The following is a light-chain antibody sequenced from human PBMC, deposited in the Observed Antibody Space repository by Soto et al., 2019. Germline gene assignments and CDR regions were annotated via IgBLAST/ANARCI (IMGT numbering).Light chain of an antibody. CDR1: QSVSSY. J-gene: IGKJ5*01. Sequence: EIVLTQSPATLSLSPGERAILSCRASQSVSSYLAWYQQKPGQAPRLLIYDASNRATGIPARFSGSGSGTDFTLPISSLEPEDFAVYYCQQRSNWPPITFGQGTRLEIK. CDR2: DAS. V-gene: IGKV3-11*01. CDR3: QQRSNWPPIT.